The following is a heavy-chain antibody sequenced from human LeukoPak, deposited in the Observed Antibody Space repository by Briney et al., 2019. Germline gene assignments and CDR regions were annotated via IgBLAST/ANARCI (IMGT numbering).Heavy chain of an antibody. CDR1: GFAVSGNY. CDR3: TRGIVGVSPSDY. D-gene: IGHD1-26*01. J-gene: IGHJ4*02. Sequence: WGSLRLSCAASGFAVSGNYMAWVRQAPGKGLEWVSLIYGRGNTYYADSVKGRFTISRDIPKNTVYLQMNSLKAEDTAVYYCTRGIVGVSPSDYWGQGTLVTVSS. CDR2: IYGRGNT. V-gene: IGHV3-53*01.